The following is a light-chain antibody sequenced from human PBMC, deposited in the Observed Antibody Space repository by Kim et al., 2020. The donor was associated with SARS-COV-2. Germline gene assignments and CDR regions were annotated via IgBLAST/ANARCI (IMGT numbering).Light chain of an antibody. Sequence: AVGGRVTITGRASQRISSYLNWYHQQPGKAPKLLIYAASSLESGVPSRFSGSGSGTNFTLTISSLQPEDFSTYYCQQSYSTLPLTFGGGTKVEIK. CDR1: QRISSY. CDR3: QQSYSTLPLT. J-gene: IGKJ4*01. V-gene: IGKV1-39*01. CDR2: AAS.